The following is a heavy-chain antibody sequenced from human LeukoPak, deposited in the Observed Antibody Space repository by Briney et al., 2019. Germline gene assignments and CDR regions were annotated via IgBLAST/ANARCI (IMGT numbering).Heavy chain of an antibody. D-gene: IGHD4-17*01. V-gene: IGHV3-30*04. CDR1: GFTFSSYA. CDR2: ISYDGSNK. J-gene: IGHJ6*02. Sequence: GRSLRLSCAASGFTFSSYAMHWVRQAPGKGLEWVAVISYDGSNKYYADSVKGRFTISRDNSKNTLYLQMNSLRAEDTAVYYCAGVVTTVTTEPYYYYYGMDVWGQGTTVTVSS. CDR3: AGVVTTVTTEPYYYYYGMDV.